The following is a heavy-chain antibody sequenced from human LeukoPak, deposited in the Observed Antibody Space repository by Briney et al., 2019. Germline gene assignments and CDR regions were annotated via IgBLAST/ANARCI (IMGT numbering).Heavy chain of an antibody. J-gene: IGHJ3*02. CDR3: ARTPPQWLLTWVSYDAFDI. Sequence: GESLKISCKGSGYSFTSYWIGWVRQMPGKGLGWMGIIYPGDSDTRYSPSFQGQVTISADKSISTAYLQWSSLKASDTAMYYCARTPPQWLLTWVSYDAFDIWGQGTMVTVSS. CDR1: GYSFTSYW. D-gene: IGHD3-22*01. V-gene: IGHV5-51*01. CDR2: IYPGDSDT.